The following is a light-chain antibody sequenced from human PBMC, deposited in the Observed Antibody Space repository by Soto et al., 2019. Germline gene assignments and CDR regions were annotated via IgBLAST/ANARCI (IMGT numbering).Light chain of an antibody. V-gene: IGLV2-14*01. CDR2: EVT. J-gene: IGLJ2*01. CDR3: ATWDGSLPGEV. Sequence: QSVLTQPASVSGSPGQSITISCTGTSSDVGGYNYVSWYQQHPGKAPKLIIYEVTNRPSGVSSRFSGSKSGDTASLTISGLQAEDEADYYCATWDGSLPGEVFGGGTQLTVL. CDR1: SSDVGGYNY.